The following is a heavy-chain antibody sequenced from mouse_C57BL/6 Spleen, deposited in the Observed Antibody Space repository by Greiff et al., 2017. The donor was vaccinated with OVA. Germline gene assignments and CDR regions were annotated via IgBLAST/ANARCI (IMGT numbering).Heavy chain of an antibody. D-gene: IGHD2-5*01. CDR1: GFTFSSYA. V-gene: IGHV5-4*01. CDR2: ISDGGSYT. J-gene: IGHJ3*01. CDR3: ARDGNYSNYLPFAY. Sequence: EVHLVESGGGLVKPGGSLKLSCAASGFTFSSYAMSWVRQTPEKRLEWVATISDGGSYTYYPDNVKGRFTISRDNAKNNLYLQMSHLKSEDTAMYYCARDGNYSNYLPFAYWGQGTLVTVSA.